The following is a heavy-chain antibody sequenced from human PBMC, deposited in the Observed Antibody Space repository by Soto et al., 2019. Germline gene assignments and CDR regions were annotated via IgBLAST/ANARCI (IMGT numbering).Heavy chain of an antibody. CDR1: GVVFNMYW. Sequence: GGSLRLSWAASGVVFNMYWMHWVRQLQGEGPECDTRINDAGTRTDYADSAKGRFTISRDNAKDILYLQMNALRVDDTAVYYCIRGPRPSSVGTGAFWGQGTLVTVSS. D-gene: IGHD3-10*01. CDR2: INDAGTRT. V-gene: IGHV3-74*01. CDR3: IRGPRPSSVGTGAF. J-gene: IGHJ4*02.